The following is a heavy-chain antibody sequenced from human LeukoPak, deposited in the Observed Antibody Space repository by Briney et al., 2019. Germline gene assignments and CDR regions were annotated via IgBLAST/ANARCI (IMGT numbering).Heavy chain of an antibody. D-gene: IGHD6-13*01. CDR3: AKASSSPHSSWRVNWFDP. Sequence: SETLSLTCTVSGGSISSYYWSWIRQPPGKGLEWLGYIYYSGSTNYNPSLKSRVTISVDTSKNQFSLKLSSVTAADTAVYYCAKASSSPHSSWRVNWFDPWGQGTLVTVSS. CDR2: IYYSGST. V-gene: IGHV4-59*08. CDR1: GGSISSYY. J-gene: IGHJ5*02.